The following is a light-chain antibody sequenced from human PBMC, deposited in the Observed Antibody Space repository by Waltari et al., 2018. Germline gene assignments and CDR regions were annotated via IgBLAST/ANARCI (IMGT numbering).Light chain of an antibody. CDR1: SRDVGGYDY. Sequence: QSALTQPRSVSGSPGPSVTISCTGTSRDVGGYDYVSWYQPHPGKAPKLMIYDVSTRPSGVPDRFSGSRSGNTASLTISGLQAEDEADYYCCSYAGSYTYVFGTGTKVTVL. CDR3: CSYAGSYTYV. J-gene: IGLJ1*01. CDR2: DVS. V-gene: IGLV2-11*01.